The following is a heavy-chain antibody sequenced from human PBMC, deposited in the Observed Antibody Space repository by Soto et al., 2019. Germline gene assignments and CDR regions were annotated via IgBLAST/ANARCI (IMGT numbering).Heavy chain of an antibody. J-gene: IGHJ4*02. CDR1: GGSISSGDYY. D-gene: IGHD1-26*01. Sequence: QVQLQESGPGLVKPSQTLSLTCTVSGGSISSGDYYWSWIRQPPGKGLEWIGYIYYSGITYYNPSLKSRVTIAVDTSKNQFSLKLSSVTAADTAVYYCARETFSSGLNNFDYWGQGTLVTVSS. CDR2: IYYSGIT. V-gene: IGHV4-30-4*01. CDR3: ARETFSSGLNNFDY.